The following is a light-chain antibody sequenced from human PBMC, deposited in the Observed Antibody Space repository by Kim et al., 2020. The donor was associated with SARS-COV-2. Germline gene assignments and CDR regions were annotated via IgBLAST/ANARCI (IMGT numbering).Light chain of an antibody. CDR1: KLEDKY. CDR3: QTWDSSTSGV. Sequence: SYELTQPPSVSVSPGQTASITYSGDKLEDKYTCWYQQKPGQSPVLVIYQDNKRPSGIPERFSGSKSGNTATLTISETQTMDEAEYYCQTWDSSTSGVFGTGTKVTVL. CDR2: QDN. V-gene: IGLV3-1*01. J-gene: IGLJ1*01.